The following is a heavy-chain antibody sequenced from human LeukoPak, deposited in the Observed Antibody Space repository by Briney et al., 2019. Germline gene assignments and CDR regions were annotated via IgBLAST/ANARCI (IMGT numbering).Heavy chain of an antibody. V-gene: IGHV3-15*01. CDR1: GFTFSSYG. Sequence: GGSLRLSCAASGFTFSSYGMHWVRQAPGKGLEWVGRIKSKTDGGTTDYAAPVKGRFTISRDDSKNTLYLQMSSLKTDDTAVYYCTTESFAFDIWGQGTMVTVSS. CDR2: IKSKTDGGTT. J-gene: IGHJ3*02. CDR3: TTESFAFDI.